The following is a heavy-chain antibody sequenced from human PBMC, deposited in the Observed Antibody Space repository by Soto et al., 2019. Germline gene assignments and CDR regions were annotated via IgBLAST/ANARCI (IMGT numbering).Heavy chain of an antibody. Sequence: QVQLQESGPGLVKPSETLSLTCTVSGGSISSYYWSWIRQPPGKGLEWIGYIYYSGSTNYNPSLSSRVTISVDTSKNQFSPKLSSVTAADTAVYYCARQWGTDAFDIWGQGTMVTVSS. CDR1: GGSISSYY. V-gene: IGHV4-59*08. J-gene: IGHJ3*02. CDR3: ARQWGTDAFDI. D-gene: IGHD1-1*01. CDR2: IYYSGST.